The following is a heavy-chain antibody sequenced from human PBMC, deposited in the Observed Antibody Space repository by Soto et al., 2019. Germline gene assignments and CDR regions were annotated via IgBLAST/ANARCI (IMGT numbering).Heavy chain of an antibody. CDR1: GFTFSSYG. Sequence: GGSLRLSCAASGFTFSSYGMHWVRQAPGKGLEWVAVIWYDGSNKYYADSVKGRFTISRDNSKNTLYLQMNSLRAEDTAVYYCAREDYGDYYYYGMDVWGQGTTVP. CDR2: IWYDGSNK. D-gene: IGHD4-17*01. V-gene: IGHV3-33*01. J-gene: IGHJ6*02. CDR3: AREDYGDYYYYGMDV.